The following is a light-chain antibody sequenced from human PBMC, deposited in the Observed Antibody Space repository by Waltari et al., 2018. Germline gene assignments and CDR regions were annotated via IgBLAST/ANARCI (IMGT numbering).Light chain of an antibody. J-gene: IGKJ2*01. CDR3: QQYGSSVLYT. CDR2: GAS. Sequence: RASQSLTKRYLAWYQQKPGQAPRLRSYGASSRAAGIPDRFSGSGSGTDFTLTISRLEPEDFAVYYCQQYGSSVLYTFGQGTKLEIK. V-gene: IGKV3-20*01. CDR1: QSLTKRY.